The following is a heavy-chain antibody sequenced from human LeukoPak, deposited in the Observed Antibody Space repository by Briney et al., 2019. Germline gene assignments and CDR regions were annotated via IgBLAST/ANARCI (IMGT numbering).Heavy chain of an antibody. CDR1: GFTFSSYW. V-gene: IGHV3-7*01. CDR3: ARDRILEWLLYYYYYMDV. J-gene: IGHJ6*03. Sequence: GGSLRLSCAASGFTFSSYWMSWVRQAPGKGLEWVANIKQDGSEKYYVDSVKGRFTISRDNAKNSLHLQMNSLRAEDTAVYYCARDRILEWLLYYYYYMDVWGKGTTVTVSS. CDR2: IKQDGSEK. D-gene: IGHD3-3*01.